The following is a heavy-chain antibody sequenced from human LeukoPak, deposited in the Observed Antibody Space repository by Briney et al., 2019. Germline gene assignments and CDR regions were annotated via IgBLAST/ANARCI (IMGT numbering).Heavy chain of an antibody. CDR1: GFTFISFW. V-gene: IGHV3-23*01. J-gene: IGHJ4*02. Sequence: PGGSLRLSCAASGFTFISFWMNWVRQAPGRGLEWVSAINPSGGSTYYADSVKGRFTISRDNSKNTLYLQMNSLRAEDTALYFCAKAVSHSYFDFWGQGTLVTVSA. CDR2: INPSGGST. CDR3: AKAVSHSYFDF. D-gene: IGHD6-19*01.